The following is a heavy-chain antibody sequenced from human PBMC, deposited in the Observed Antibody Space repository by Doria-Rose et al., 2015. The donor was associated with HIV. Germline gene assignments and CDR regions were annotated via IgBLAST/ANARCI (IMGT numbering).Heavy chain of an antibody. Sequence: QITLKESGPVLVKPTETLTLTCTVSGVSLSSPGMGVSWIRQPPGKALEWLANIFSYDERSYKTSLKSRLTISRATSKSQVFLTMTDMDPVDTATYYCARIKSSGWYHKYYFDFWGQGTLVIVSA. D-gene: IGHD6-13*01. CDR1: GVSLSSPGMG. CDR2: IFSYDER. CDR3: ARIKSSGWYHKYYFDF. V-gene: IGHV2-26*01. J-gene: IGHJ4*02.